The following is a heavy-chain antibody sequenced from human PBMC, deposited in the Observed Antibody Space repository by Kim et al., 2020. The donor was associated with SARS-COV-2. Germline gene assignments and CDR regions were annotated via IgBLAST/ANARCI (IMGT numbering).Heavy chain of an antibody. V-gene: IGHV1-69*13. D-gene: IGHD6-25*01. CDR3: ARASGTRDLFYYYYGMDV. J-gene: IGHJ6*02. CDR2: IIPIFGTA. CDR1: GGTFSSYA. Sequence: SVKVSCKASGGTFSSYAISWVRQAPGQGLEWMGGIIPIFGTANYAQKFQGRVTITADESTSTAYMELSSLRSEDTAVYYCARASGTRDLFYYYYGMDVWGQGTTVTVSS.